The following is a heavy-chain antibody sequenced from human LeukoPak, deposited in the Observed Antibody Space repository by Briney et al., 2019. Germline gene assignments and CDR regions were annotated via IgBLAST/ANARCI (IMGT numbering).Heavy chain of an antibody. CDR1: GGSFSGYY. Sequence: SETLFLTCAVYGGSFSGYYWSWIRQPPGKGLEWIGEINHSGSTNYNPSLKSRVTISVDTSKNQFSLKLSSVTAADTAVYYCRRLDCSSTSCYAPLDYWGQGTLVTVSS. D-gene: IGHD2-2*01. CDR2: INHSGST. J-gene: IGHJ4*02. CDR3: RRLDCSSTSCYAPLDY. V-gene: IGHV4-34*01.